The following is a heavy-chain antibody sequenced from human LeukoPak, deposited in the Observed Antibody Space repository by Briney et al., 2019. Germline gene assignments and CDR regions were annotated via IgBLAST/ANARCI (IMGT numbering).Heavy chain of an antibody. CDR3: AKDYDSSGWAAFDI. V-gene: IGHV3-30*18. CDR1: GFTFNSFG. CDR2: ISYDGSNK. D-gene: IGHD3-22*01. Sequence: GGSLRLSCAAPGFTFNSFGMHWVRQAPGKGLEWVAVISYDGSNKYFADSVKGRFTISRDNSKNTLYLQMNSLRAEDTAVYYCAKDYDSSGWAAFDIWGQGTMVTVSS. J-gene: IGHJ3*02.